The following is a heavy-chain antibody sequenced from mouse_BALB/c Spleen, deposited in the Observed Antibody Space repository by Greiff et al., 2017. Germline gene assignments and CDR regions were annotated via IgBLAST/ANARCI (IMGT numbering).Heavy chain of an antibody. J-gene: IGHJ2*01. D-gene: IGHD1-2*01. CDR2: INPSTGYT. Sequence: VQLQQSGPELVKPGASVKMSCKASGYTFTSYWMHWVKQRPGQGLEWIGYINPSTGYTEYNQKFKDKATLTADKSSSTAYMQLSSLTSEDSAVYYCASITTASYYFDYWGQGTTLTVSS. CDR3: ASITTASYYFDY. CDR1: GYTFTSYW. V-gene: IGHV1S26*01.